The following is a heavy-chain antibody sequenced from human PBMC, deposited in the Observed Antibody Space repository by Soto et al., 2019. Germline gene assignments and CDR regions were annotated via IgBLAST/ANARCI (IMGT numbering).Heavy chain of an antibody. CDR1: GFTFSSYA. Sequence: GGSLRLSCAASGFTFSSYAMHWVRQAPGKGLEWVAVISYDGSNKYYADSVKGRFTISRDNSKNTLYLQMNSLRAEDTAVYYCARDLSAYYYGSGSYPVVYYYYGMDVWGQGTTVTVSS. J-gene: IGHJ6*02. CDR3: ARDLSAYYYGSGSYPVVYYYYGMDV. V-gene: IGHV3-30-3*01. CDR2: ISYDGSNK. D-gene: IGHD3-10*01.